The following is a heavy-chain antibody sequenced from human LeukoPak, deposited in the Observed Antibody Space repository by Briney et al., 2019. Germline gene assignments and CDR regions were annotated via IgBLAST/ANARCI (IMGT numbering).Heavy chain of an antibody. CDR1: VGTIRSYW. D-gene: IGHD3-16*01. CDR3: ARRSCGGSSACSAS. CDR2: IYYTGST. V-gene: IGHV4-59*08. J-gene: IGHJ5*02. Sequence: AETLSLSCTVSVGTIRSYWSRWVRQPPGKGLEWVGYIYYTGSTNYNPSVKSRVTISVDTSKNQFSLRLNSVTAADTAVYYCARRSCGGSSACSASWGQGTLVTVSS.